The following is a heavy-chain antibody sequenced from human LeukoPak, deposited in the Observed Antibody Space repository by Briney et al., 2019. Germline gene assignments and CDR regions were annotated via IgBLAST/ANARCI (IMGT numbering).Heavy chain of an antibody. V-gene: IGHV3-53*01. CDR3: ARADGDSWGQFDY. CDR2: IYDGDRS. CDR1: GFTVGSKY. J-gene: IGHJ4*02. Sequence: GGSLRLSCSVSGFTVGSKYMIWVRQAPGKGLEVVSIIYDGDRSSYAGSVRGRFTISRDRSRNTLHLQMNTLRAEDSAVYYCARADGDSWGQFDYWGQGIPVTVSS. D-gene: IGHD4-17*01.